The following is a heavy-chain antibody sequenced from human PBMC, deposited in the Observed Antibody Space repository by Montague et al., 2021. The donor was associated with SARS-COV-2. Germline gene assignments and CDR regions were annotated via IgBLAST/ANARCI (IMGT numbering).Heavy chain of an antibody. D-gene: IGHD3-10*01. V-gene: IGHV4-39*07. CDR3: ARLRDGVVPSPILGVGPYYSYHYMDV. CDR2: INHGGST. CDR1: GGSISSSSYY. J-gene: IGHJ6*03. Sequence: SETLSLTCTVSGGSISSSSYYWGWIRQPPGKGLEWIGEINHGGSTKYSPSLKSRLTISADTSKNQFSLKLTSVAAADTAVYYCARLRDGVVPSPILGVGPYYSYHYMDVWGRGTTVTVSS.